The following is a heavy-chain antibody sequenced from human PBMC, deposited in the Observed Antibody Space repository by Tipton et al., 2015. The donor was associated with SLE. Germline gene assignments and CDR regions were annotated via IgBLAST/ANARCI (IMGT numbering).Heavy chain of an antibody. V-gene: IGHV4-39*01. Sequence: TLSLTCTVSGGSISSTTYYWGWIRQPPGKGLEWIGIIYYSGSSYCNPPLKSRVTISVDTSKNQFSLRLSSVTAADTAVYYCARQNIVATRGAFDIWGQGTMVTVSS. CDR2: IYYSGSS. J-gene: IGHJ3*02. D-gene: IGHD5-12*01. CDR1: GGSISSTTYY. CDR3: ARQNIVATRGAFDI.